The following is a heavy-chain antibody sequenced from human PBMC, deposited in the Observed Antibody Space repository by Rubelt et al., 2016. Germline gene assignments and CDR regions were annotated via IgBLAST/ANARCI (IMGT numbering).Heavy chain of an antibody. CDR3: AKSSGGSCYSSVDY. Sequence: SSYGMHWVRQAPGKGLEWVAVISYDGSNKYYADSVKGRFTISRDNSKNTLYLQMNSLTVEDTAVYYCAKSSGGSCYSSVDYWGQGTLVTVSS. D-gene: IGHD2-15*01. J-gene: IGHJ4*02. CDR2: ISYDGSNK. CDR1: SSYG. V-gene: IGHV3-30*18.